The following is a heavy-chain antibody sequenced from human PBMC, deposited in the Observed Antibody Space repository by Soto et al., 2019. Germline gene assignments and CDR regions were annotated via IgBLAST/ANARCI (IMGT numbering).Heavy chain of an antibody. V-gene: IGHV4-39*01. Sequence: SETLSLTCTVSGGSISSSSYYWGWIRQPPGKGLEWIGSIYYSGSTYYNPSLKSRVTISVDTSKNQFSLKLSSVTAAETAVYYCARPGIQLWFKPTNYYYYMDVWGKGTTVTVSS. CDR2: IYYSGST. CDR1: GGSISSSSYY. CDR3: ARPGIQLWFKPTNYYYYMDV. D-gene: IGHD5-18*01. J-gene: IGHJ6*03.